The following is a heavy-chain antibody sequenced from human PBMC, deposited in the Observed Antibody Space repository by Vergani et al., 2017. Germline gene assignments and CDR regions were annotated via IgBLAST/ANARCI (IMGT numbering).Heavy chain of an antibody. Sequence: EVQLVESGGGLVQPGRSLRLSCAASGFTFDDYAMHWVRQAPGKGLEWVSGINWNSDIIAYADSVKGRFTISRDNAKNSLYLQMNSLRAEDTALYYCVKDIAAAGHYWYFDLWGRGTLVTVSS. J-gene: IGHJ2*01. D-gene: IGHD6-13*01. CDR1: GFTFDDYA. CDR3: VKDIAAAGHYWYFDL. V-gene: IGHV3-9*01. CDR2: INWNSDII.